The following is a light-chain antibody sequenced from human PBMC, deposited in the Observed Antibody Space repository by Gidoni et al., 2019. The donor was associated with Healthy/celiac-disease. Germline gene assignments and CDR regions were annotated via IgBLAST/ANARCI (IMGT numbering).Light chain of an antibody. Sequence: EIVLTQSPGTLSLSPGERATLSCRASQSVSSSYLAWYQQKPGQAPRLLIYGASSRATGIPDRFSGSGSGTDFTLTISRLEPEDFAVYYCQQYGSSRITFXQXTRLEIK. V-gene: IGKV3-20*01. CDR1: QSVSSSY. CDR2: GAS. J-gene: IGKJ5*01. CDR3: QQYGSSRIT.